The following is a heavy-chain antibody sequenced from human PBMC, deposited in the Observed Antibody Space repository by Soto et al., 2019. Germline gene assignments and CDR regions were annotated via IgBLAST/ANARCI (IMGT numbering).Heavy chain of an antibody. CDR3: ARDTYSGYDFGL. CDR1: GASVAGGSYY. CDR2: IPSRGRP. Sequence: QVQLRESGPGLVKPSHTLSLTCSVSGASVAGGSYYWGWVRQPPGEGLEWIGYIPSRGRPFYNPSLTSRGTISADTSKNQLSLQLTSVTAADTAVYYCARDTYSGYDFGLWGQGTLVTVSS. V-gene: IGHV4-30-4*01. J-gene: IGHJ5*02. D-gene: IGHD5-12*01.